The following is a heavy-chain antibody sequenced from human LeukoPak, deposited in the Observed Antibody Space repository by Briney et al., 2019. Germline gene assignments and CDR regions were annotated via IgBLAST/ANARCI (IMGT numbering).Heavy chain of an antibody. CDR2: INHSGST. J-gene: IGHJ4*02. Sequence: PSGTLSLTCAVYGGSFSGYYWSWIRPPPGKGLEWIGEINHSGSTNYNPSLKSRVTISVDTTKNQFSLKLSSVTAADTAVYYCARGRYCSSTSCYQRIHLDYWGQGTLVTAAS. D-gene: IGHD2-2*01. V-gene: IGHV4-34*01. CDR3: ARGRYCSSTSCYQRIHLDY. CDR1: GGSFSGYY.